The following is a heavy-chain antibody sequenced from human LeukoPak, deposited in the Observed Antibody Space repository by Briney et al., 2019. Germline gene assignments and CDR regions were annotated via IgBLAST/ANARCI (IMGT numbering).Heavy chain of an antibody. CDR1: VYTFTSYG. J-gene: IGHJ3*02. CDR3: ARVWSSGWYKRDAFDI. V-gene: IGHV1-18*01. CDR2: INAYNDNT. Sequence: ASVKVSCKASVYTFTSYGISWVRQPPGQGLDWMGWINAYNDNTNYAQKLQGRVTMTTDTSTSTAYMELRSLRSDDTAVYYCARVWSSGWYKRDAFDIWGQGTMVTVSS. D-gene: IGHD6-19*01.